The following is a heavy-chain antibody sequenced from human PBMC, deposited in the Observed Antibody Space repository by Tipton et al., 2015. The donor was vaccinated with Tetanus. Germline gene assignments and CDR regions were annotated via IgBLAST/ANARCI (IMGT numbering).Heavy chain of an antibody. V-gene: IGHV4-34*01. D-gene: IGHD5-24*01. CDR2: ISHSGSS. CDR1: GGSFSLYY. Sequence: TLSLTCTVSGGSFSLYYWNWVRQSPGKGLEWIGEISHSGSSSYSPSLKSRVTISVDTSKNQFSLRLRSVAAADTAGYYCARGGRDAYNNPLGAFDVRGRVTTVTVSS. CDR3: ARGGRDAYNNPLGAFDV. J-gene: IGHJ3*01.